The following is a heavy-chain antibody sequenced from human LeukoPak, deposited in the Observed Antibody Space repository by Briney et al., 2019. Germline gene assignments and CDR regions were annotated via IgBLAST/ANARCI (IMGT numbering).Heavy chain of an antibody. D-gene: IGHD5-12*01. V-gene: IGHV3-23*01. CDR3: AKCGNSGCHLIDY. CDR1: GFTFSSFA. Sequence: QPGGSLRLSCAASGFTFSSFAMSWVRQAPGKGLEWVSAISGRTGSTYYSDSVKGRFTISRDNSKSTLYLQMDSLRAEDTAVYYCAKCGNSGCHLIDYWGQGTLVTVSS. CDR2: ISGRTGST. J-gene: IGHJ4*02.